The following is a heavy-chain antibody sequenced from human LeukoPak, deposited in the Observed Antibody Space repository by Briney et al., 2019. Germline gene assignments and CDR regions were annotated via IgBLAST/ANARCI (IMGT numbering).Heavy chain of an antibody. D-gene: IGHD5-24*01. J-gene: IGHJ4*02. CDR2: IYYSGST. Sequence: SETLSLTCTVSGGSISSGGYYWSWIRQHPGKGLEWIGYIYYSGSTYYNPSLKSRVTISVDTSKNQFSLKLSSVTAADTAVYYCAREKPPYGYRDYFDYWGQGTLVTVSS. CDR1: GGSISSGGYY. CDR3: AREKPPYGYRDYFDY. V-gene: IGHV4-31*03.